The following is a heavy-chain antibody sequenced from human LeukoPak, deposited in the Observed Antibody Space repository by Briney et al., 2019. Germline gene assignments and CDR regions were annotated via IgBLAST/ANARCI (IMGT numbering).Heavy chain of an antibody. CDR1: GDSINNNVYY. J-gene: IGHJ4*02. V-gene: IGHV4-39*07. Sequence: PSETLSLTCTVSGDSINNNVYYWGWIRQPPGKGLEWIGEINHSGSTNYNPSLKSRVTISVDTSKNQFSLKLSSVTAADTAVYYCAGTNGIQRDYWGQGTLVTVSS. D-gene: IGHD5-18*01. CDR2: INHSGST. CDR3: AGTNGIQRDY.